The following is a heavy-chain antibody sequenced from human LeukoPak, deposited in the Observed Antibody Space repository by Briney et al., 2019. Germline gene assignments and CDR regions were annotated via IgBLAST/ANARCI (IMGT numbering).Heavy chain of an antibody. CDR3: ATSTVVTGGGFDY. Sequence: SETLSLTCTVSGGSISSGGYYWSWIRQHPGKGLEWIGYIYYSGSTYYNPSLKSRVTISVDTSKNQFSLKLSSVTAADTAVYYCATSTVVTGGGFDYWGQGTLVTVSS. CDR1: GGSISSGGYY. V-gene: IGHV4-31*03. CDR2: IYYSGST. J-gene: IGHJ4*02. D-gene: IGHD4-23*01.